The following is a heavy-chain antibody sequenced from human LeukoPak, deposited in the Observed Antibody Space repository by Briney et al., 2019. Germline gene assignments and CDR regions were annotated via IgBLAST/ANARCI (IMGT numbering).Heavy chain of an antibody. CDR3: AKGGFETSWQLLGGVDY. CDR1: GFTFSSYG. CDR2: IRYDGSNK. V-gene: IGHV3-30*02. Sequence: PGGSLRLSCAASGFTFSSYGMHWVRQAPGKGLEWVAFIRYDGSNKYYADSVKGRFTISRDNSKNTLYLQMNSLRAEDTAVYYCAKGGFETSWQLLGGVDYWGQGTLVTVSS. D-gene: IGHD6-6*01. J-gene: IGHJ4*02.